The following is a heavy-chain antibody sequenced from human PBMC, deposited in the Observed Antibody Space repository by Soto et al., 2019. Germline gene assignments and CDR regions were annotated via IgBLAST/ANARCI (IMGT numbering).Heavy chain of an antibody. D-gene: IGHD2-15*01. V-gene: IGHV3-9*01. J-gene: IGHJ6*02. CDR1: GFTFDDYA. Sequence: EVQLVESGGGLVQPGRSLRLSCAASGFTFDDYAMHWVRQAPGKGLEWVSGISWNSGSIGYADSVKGRFTISRDNAKNSLYLQMNSLRAEDTALYYCAKDTGWRPANYYYGMDVWGQGTTVTVSS. CDR2: ISWNSGSI. CDR3: AKDTGWRPANYYYGMDV.